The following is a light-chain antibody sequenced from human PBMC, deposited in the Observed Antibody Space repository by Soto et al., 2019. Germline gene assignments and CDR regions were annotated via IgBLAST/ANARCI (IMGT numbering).Light chain of an antibody. CDR2: GTL. V-gene: IGKV3-20*01. CDR3: QHYGSSPWT. Sequence: EIVLNQSPGTLSFSPGEGATFSCRASQSFDSNYLAWYQQKPGQAPRLLIYGTLSRATGIPDRFSGSGSGTDFTLTISRLEPEDFAVYYCQHYGSSPWTFGQGTKVDI. CDR1: QSFDSNY. J-gene: IGKJ1*01.